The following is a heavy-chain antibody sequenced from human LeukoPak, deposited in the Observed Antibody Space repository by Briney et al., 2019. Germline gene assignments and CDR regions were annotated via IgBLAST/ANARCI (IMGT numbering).Heavy chain of an antibody. Sequence: ASVKVSCKASGHTFTSYGISWVRQAPGQGLEWMGWISAYNGNTNYAQKLQGRVTMTTDTSTSTAYMELSSLRSEDTAVYYCASSLIVVVIKQEDYYYYGMDVWGQGTTVTVSS. CDR2: ISAYNGNT. CDR1: GHTFTSYG. V-gene: IGHV1-18*01. D-gene: IGHD3-22*01. J-gene: IGHJ6*02. CDR3: ASSLIVVVIKQEDYYYYGMDV.